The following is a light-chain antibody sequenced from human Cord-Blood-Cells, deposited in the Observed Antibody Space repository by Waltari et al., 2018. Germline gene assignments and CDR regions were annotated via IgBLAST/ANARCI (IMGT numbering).Light chain of an antibody. Sequence: QSALTQPASVSGSPGQSITISCTGTSSDVGGYNYVSWYQQHPGKAPKLMIYEVSKRPSGVFNRFSGSKSGNTASLTISGLQAEDEADYYCSSYTSSSTVVFGGGTKLTVL. J-gene: IGLJ2*01. CDR3: SSYTSSSTVV. CDR1: SSDVGGYNY. V-gene: IGLV2-14*01. CDR2: EVS.